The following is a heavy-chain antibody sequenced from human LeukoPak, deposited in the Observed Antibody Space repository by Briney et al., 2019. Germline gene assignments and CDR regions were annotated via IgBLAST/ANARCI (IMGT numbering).Heavy chain of an antibody. Sequence: SVTVSCKASGGTFSSYAISWVRQAPGQGLEWMGGIIPIFGTANYVQKFQGRVTITTDESTSTAYMELSSLRSEDTAVYYCARRRVGATTFDYWGQGTLVTVSS. CDR1: GGTFSSYA. V-gene: IGHV1-69*05. J-gene: IGHJ4*02. CDR3: ARRRVGATTFDY. CDR2: IIPIFGTA. D-gene: IGHD1-26*01.